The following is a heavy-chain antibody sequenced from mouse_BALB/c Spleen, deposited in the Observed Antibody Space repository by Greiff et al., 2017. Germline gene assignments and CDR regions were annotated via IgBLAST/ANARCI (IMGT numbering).Heavy chain of an antibody. V-gene: IGHV5-17*02. J-gene: IGHJ4*01. D-gene: IGHD2-2*01. CDR1: GFTFSSFG. CDR3: AISEGYGYDVGAMDY. Sequence: EVKVEESGGGLVQPGGSLKLSCAASGFTFSSFGMHWVRQAPEKGLEWVAYISSGSSTIYYADTVKGRFTISRDNPKNTLFLQMISLRSEDTAMYYCAISEGYGYDVGAMDYWGQGTSVTVSS. CDR2: ISSGSSTI.